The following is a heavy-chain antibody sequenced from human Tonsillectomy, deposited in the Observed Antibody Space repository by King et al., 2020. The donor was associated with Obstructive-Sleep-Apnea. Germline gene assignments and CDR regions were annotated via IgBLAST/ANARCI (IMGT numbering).Heavy chain of an antibody. D-gene: IGHD3-22*01. Sequence: QLQEAGPGLVKPSQTLSLTCTVSGGSISSGGYYWSWIRQHPGKGLEWIGYIYYIGSTYYTPSLKSRITISEDTSKNKVSLKLSSVTAADTAVYYCARSVSRWLLPLDALDIWGQGTMVTVSS. CDR2: IYYIGST. CDR3: ARSVSRWLLPLDALDI. V-gene: IGHV4-31*03. J-gene: IGHJ3*02. CDR1: GGSISSGGYY.